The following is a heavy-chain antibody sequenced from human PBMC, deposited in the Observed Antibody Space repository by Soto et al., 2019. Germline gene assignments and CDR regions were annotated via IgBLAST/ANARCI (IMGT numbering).Heavy chain of an antibody. CDR3: AAGVRFLEWFYGLDG. V-gene: IGHV1-2*02. CDR2: INPNSGGT. CDR1: GSTITGYH. Sequence: ASLTGSCKASGSTITGYHRHWVRQAPGQGLEWMGWINPNSGGTNYAQKFQGSVTMTRDTSISTAYMELSRLRSDDTAVYFCAAGVRFLEWFYGLDGWRQRSMVTVSS. D-gene: IGHD3-3*01. J-gene: IGHJ6*02.